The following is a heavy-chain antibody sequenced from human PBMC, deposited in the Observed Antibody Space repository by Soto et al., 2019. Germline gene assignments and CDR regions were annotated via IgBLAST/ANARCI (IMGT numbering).Heavy chain of an antibody. D-gene: IGHD6-25*01. J-gene: IGHJ6*02. V-gene: IGHV1-46*01. CDR1: GYTFTSYY. CDR3: ARALSSSDADYYYYYGMDV. CDR2: INPSGGST. Sequence: GASVKVSCKASGYTFTSYYMHWVRQAPGQGLEWMGIINPSGGSTSYAQKFRGRVTMTRDTSTSTVYMELSSLRSEDTAVYYCARALSSSDADYYYYYGMDVWGQGTTVTVSS.